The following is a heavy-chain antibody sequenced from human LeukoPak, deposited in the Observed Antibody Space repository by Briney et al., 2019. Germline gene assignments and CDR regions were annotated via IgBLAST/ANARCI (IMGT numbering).Heavy chain of an antibody. CDR1: GFTFSDYY. CDR2: ISSSGSTI. V-gene: IGHV3-11*01. CDR3: AKEMATIRAFDF. D-gene: IGHD5-24*01. Sequence: GGSLRLSCAASGFTFSDYYMSWIRQAPGKGLEWVSYISSSGSTIYYADSVKGRFTISRDNAKNSLYLQMNSLRAEDTAVYYCAKEMATIRAFDFWGQGTMVTVSS. J-gene: IGHJ3*01.